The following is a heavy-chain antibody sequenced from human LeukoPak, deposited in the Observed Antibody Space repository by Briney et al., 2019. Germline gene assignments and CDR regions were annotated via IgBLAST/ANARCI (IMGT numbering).Heavy chain of an antibody. CDR1: GFTFSTYG. D-gene: IGHD2-21*02. Sequence: GGSLRLSCVASGFTFSTYGMSWVRQAPGKGLEWVSAVSGSGGSTYYADSVKGRFTISRDNSKNTLYLQMNSLRAEDTAVYYCAKDQSDSDAFDIWGQGTMVTVSS. V-gene: IGHV3-23*01. CDR3: AKDQSDSDAFDI. J-gene: IGHJ3*02. CDR2: VSGSGGST.